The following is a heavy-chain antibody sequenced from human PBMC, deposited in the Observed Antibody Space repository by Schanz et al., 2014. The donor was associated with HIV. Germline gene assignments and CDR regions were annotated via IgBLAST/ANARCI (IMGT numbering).Heavy chain of an antibody. V-gene: IGHV4-34*02. CDR3: ARGDFGGNSVDH. CDR2: VRHSGGT. J-gene: IGHJ4*01. Sequence: QVQLQQWGAGLVRSSETLSLTCAVYGGSFRNYSWTWIRQFPGMGLEWIGKVRHSGGTNYNPSLKSRVTMSVDTSKNQFSLKVNSVTAADTAVYFCARGDFGGNSVDHWGHGNLVTVSS. CDR1: GGSFRNYS. D-gene: IGHD2-21*02.